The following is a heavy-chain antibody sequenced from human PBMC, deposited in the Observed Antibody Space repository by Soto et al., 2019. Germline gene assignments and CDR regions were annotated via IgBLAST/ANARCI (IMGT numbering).Heavy chain of an antibody. D-gene: IGHD5-18*01. V-gene: IGHV4-31*03. Sequence: SETLSLTCTVTGVSVSSGVYYWTWIRQHPGKGLEWIGYIYNSGSTFYNPYLKSRVTISADKSKNQFSLKLSSVTAADTAVYFCVRDDATTMVTWGQGTLVTVSS. CDR2: IYNSGST. CDR1: GVSVSSGVYY. CDR3: VRDDATTMVT. J-gene: IGHJ5*02.